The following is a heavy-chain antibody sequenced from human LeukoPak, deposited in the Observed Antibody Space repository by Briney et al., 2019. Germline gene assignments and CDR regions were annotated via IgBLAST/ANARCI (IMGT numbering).Heavy chain of an antibody. D-gene: IGHD1-26*01. CDR3: ARDNSVGDVAWWFDP. Sequence: ASVKVSCKASGYIFTSYGISWVRQAPGQGLEWWGLINPSGSSTLYAQKFQGRVTMTRDMSTTTDYMELSSLRSEDTAVYYCARDNSVGDVAWWFDPWGQGTLVTVSS. J-gene: IGHJ5*02. CDR2: INPSGSST. CDR1: GYIFTSYG. V-gene: IGHV1-46*01.